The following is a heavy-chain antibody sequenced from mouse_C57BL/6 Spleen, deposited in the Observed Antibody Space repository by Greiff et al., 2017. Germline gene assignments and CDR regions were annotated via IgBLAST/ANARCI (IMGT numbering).Heavy chain of an antibody. D-gene: IGHD4-1*01. J-gene: IGHJ3*01. CDR1: GYTFTSYW. CDR2: IDPSDSYT. V-gene: IGHV1-50*01. CDR3: ARGPGTSWFAY. Sequence: VQLQQPGAELVKPGASVKLSCKASGYTFTSYWMQWVKQRPGQGLEWIGEIDPSDSYTNYNQKFKGKATLTVDTSSSTAYMQLSSLTSEDAAVYYCARGPGTSWFAYWGQGTLVTVSA.